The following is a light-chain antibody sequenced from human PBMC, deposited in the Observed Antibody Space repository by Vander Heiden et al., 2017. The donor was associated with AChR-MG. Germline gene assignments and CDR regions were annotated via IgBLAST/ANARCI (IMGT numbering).Light chain of an antibody. CDR3: AAWDNTRDGHVL. CDR1: SSNIGRNS. CDR2: DTN. Sequence: QSVLAQPPSASGAPGQRVTISCSGSSSNIGRNSVNWYQHLPGAATKLLIFDTNLRPSGVPDRFSGAKSGSSASLTISALQSEEEATYYCAAWDNTRDGHVLFGGGTKVTVL. V-gene: IGLV1-44*01. J-gene: IGLJ2*01.